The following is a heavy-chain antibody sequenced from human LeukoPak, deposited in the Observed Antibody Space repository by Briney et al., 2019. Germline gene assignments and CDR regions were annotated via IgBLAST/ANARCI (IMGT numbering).Heavy chain of an antibody. CDR3: ATSEWDSVRAYYDYGMDV. J-gene: IGHJ6*02. Sequence: PSETLSLTCGVHGGSFSAFYWIWIRQPPGKGLEWIGEINQSGTTTYNPSLKSRVSISVDTSKNQFSLKLSSVTAADTAVYYCATSEWDSVRAYYDYGMDVWGQGTTVTVS. D-gene: IGHD1-26*01. CDR2: INQSGTT. CDR1: GGSFSAFY. V-gene: IGHV4-34*01.